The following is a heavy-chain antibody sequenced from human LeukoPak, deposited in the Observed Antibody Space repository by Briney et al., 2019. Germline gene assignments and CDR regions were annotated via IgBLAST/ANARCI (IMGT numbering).Heavy chain of an antibody. J-gene: IGHJ4*02. D-gene: IGHD1-26*01. CDR1: GYSFTTYW. CDR2: IYPGDSDT. CDR3: ARHGGGGSYYRYFDY. Sequence: GESLKISCKGSGYSFTTYWIGWVRQMPGKGLEWMGIIYPGDSDTRYSPSFQGQVTISVDKSISTAYLQWSSLKASDTAMNYCARHGGGGSYYRYFDYWGQGTLVTVSS. V-gene: IGHV5-51*01.